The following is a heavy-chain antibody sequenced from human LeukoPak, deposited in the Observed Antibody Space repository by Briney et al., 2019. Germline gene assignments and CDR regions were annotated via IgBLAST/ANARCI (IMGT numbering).Heavy chain of an antibody. Sequence: SVKVSCTASGGTFSSYAISWVRQAPGQGLEWMGGIIPIFGTANYAQKFQGRVTITADESTSTAYMELSSLRSEDTAVYYCASEPSTYYYDSSGSDAFDIWGQGTMVTVSS. CDR1: GGTFSSYA. D-gene: IGHD3-22*01. V-gene: IGHV1-69*13. J-gene: IGHJ3*02. CDR3: ASEPSTYYYDSSGSDAFDI. CDR2: IIPIFGTA.